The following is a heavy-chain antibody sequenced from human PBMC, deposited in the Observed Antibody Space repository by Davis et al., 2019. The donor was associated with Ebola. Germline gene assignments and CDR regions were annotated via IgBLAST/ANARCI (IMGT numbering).Heavy chain of an antibody. CDR2: INHSGSI. V-gene: IGHV4-34*01. CDR1: GRSFSRYY. D-gene: IGHD5-12*01. CDR3: ARVPYSGYDRRDAFDI. Sequence: PSETLSLTCAVYGRSFSRYYWSWIRQPPGKGLEWIGEINHSGSINYNPSLKSRVTISVDTSKNQFSLKLSSVTAADTAVYYCARVPYSGYDRRDAFDIWGQGTMVTVSS. J-gene: IGHJ3*02.